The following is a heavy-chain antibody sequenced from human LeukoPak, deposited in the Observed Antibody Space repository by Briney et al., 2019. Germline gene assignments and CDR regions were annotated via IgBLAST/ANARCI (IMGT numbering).Heavy chain of an antibody. CDR1: GGSFSDYF. V-gene: IGHV4-34*01. CDR3: SRGWLGFWHTSYADDNAFHI. Sequence: SETLSLTCAVYGGSFSDYFWSWIRQSPGKGLEWIAEINNRGRSNYNPSLKSGGSILVDASKNQLSLKLMFVIATDTAAYYCSRGWLGFWHTSYADDNAFHIWGQGTMLSVSS. CDR2: INNRGRS. J-gene: IGHJ3*02. D-gene: IGHD3-16*01.